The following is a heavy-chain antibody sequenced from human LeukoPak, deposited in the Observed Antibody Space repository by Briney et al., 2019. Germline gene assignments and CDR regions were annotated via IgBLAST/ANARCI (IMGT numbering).Heavy chain of an antibody. D-gene: IGHD1-1*01. V-gene: IGHV4-59*01. CDR3: AREQTGTTTSFDY. CDR1: GGSISSYY. Sequence: SETLSLTCTVSGGSISSYYWSWIRQPPGKGLEWIGYIYYSGSTNYNPSLMSRVTISVDTPKNQFSLTLSSVTAADTAVYYCAREQTGTTTSFDYWGQGTLVTVSS. J-gene: IGHJ4*02. CDR2: IYYSGST.